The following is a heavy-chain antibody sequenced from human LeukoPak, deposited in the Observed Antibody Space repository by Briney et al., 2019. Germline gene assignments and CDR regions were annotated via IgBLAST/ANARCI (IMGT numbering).Heavy chain of an antibody. J-gene: IGHJ4*02. CDR2: IYPADSDT. V-gene: IGHV5-51*01. CDR3: ARRDYGGNSHFDY. D-gene: IGHD4-23*01. CDR1: GYRFASHW. Sequence: PGESLKISCKGSGYRFASHWIGWVRQLPGKGLEWMGIIYPADSDTRYSPSFEGQVTISADESISTAYVQWNSLKASDTATYYCARRDYGGNSHFDYWGQGTLVTVSS.